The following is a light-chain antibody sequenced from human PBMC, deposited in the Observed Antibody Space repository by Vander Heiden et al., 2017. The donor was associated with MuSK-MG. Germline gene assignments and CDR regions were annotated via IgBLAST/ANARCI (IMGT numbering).Light chain of an antibody. Sequence: DIQMTQSPSSLSASVGDRVTITCRASQSISSYLNWYQQKPGKAPKLLIYAASSLQSGVPSRFSGRGSGTDFTRTISSLQPEDFATYYCQQSYRTPYTFGQGTKLEIK. V-gene: IGKV1-39*01. J-gene: IGKJ2*01. CDR2: AAS. CDR1: QSISSY. CDR3: QQSYRTPYT.